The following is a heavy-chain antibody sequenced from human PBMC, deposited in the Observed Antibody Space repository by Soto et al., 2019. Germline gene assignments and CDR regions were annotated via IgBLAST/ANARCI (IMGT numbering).Heavy chain of an antibody. CDR1: GYTFSGYY. CDR2: VKPNSGGT. CDR3: ARSLTEGYCTITGCYTRPLYGMDV. Sequence: GKVACKASGYTFSGYYIYWLRQAPGQGLEWVGWVKPNSGGTNYAQKFQGRVTVTRETPTSTDYMELSRITSDDTAVYYCARSLTEGYCTITGCYTRPLYGMDVWAQGTTVT. J-gene: IGHJ6*02. D-gene: IGHD2-2*02. V-gene: IGHV1-2*02.